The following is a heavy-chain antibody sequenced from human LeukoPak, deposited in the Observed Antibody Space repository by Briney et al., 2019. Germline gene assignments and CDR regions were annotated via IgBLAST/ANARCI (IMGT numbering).Heavy chain of an antibody. CDR3: ARVFAGYFHGMDV. V-gene: IGHV3-48*02. CDR2: ISSSSSAI. Sequence: GGSLRLSCAASGFSFSTYSMNWVRQAPGKGLEWVSYISSSSSAIYYEDSAKGRFTISRDNAKNSLYLQMNSLRDVDTAVYYCARVFAGYFHGMDVWGQGTTVTVSS. J-gene: IGHJ6*02. CDR1: GFSFSTYS.